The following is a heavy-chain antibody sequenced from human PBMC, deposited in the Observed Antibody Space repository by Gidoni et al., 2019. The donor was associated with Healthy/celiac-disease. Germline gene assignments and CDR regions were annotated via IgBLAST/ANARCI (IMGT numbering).Heavy chain of an antibody. CDR1: GCTFSSYG. CDR2: ISYDGSNK. D-gene: IGHD3-9*01. Sequence: QVQLVESGGGVVQPGRSLGLSCAASGCTFSSYGMPWVRQDPGKGLEWVAVISYDGSNKYYADSVKGRLTISRDNSNNTLYLQMNSRRAEDTAVYYCAKISGLTYYDIFTGLEAFDIWGQGTMVTVSS. J-gene: IGHJ3*02. V-gene: IGHV3-30*18. CDR3: AKISGLTYYDIFTGLEAFDI.